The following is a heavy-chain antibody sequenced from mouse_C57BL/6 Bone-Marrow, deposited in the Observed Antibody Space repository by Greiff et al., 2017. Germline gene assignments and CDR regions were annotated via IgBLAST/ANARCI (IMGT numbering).Heavy chain of an antibody. CDR2: INPNNGGT. D-gene: IGHD1-1*01. CDR1: GYTFTNYY. Sequence: VQLQQSGPELVKPGASVKISGKASGYTFTNYYMNGVKKSHGRSLEWIGEINPNNGGTSNNQKFKGKAPLTVDKSSSTAYMELRSLTSEDSAVYYCARGGLLRCYAYFDVWGTGTTVTVSS. CDR3: ARGGLLRCYAYFDV. J-gene: IGHJ1*03. V-gene: IGHV1-26*01.